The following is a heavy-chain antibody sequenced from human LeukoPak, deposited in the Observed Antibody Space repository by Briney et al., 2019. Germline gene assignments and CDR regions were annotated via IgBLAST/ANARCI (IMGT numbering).Heavy chain of an antibody. CDR1: GGSISSGGYY. D-gene: IGHD3-3*01. J-gene: IGHJ3*02. CDR2: IYHSGST. V-gene: IGHV4-30-2*01. CDR3: ARRNDFWSGHDAFDI. Sequence: PSQTLSLTCTVSGGSISSGGYYWSWIRQPPGKGLEWIGYIYHSGSTYYNPSLKSRVTISVDRSKNQFSLKLSSVTAADTAVYYCARRNDFWSGHDAFDIWGQGTMVTVSS.